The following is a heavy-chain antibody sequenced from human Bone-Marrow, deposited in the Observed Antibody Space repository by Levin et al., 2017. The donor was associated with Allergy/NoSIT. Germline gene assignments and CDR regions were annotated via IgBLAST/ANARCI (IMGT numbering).Heavy chain of an antibody. J-gene: IGHJ5*02. V-gene: IGHV1-46*01. Sequence: ASVKVSCNATGYTFTDHYVHWVRQAPGQGPEWMGIINPNDGGTTYAQKFQGRVTMTSDTSTSTVNMELRSLGSEDTAIYYCARGFGDFARFWFDPWGQGTLVTVSS. CDR2: INPNDGGT. CDR1: GYTFTDHY. D-gene: IGHD4-17*01. CDR3: ARGFGDFARFWFDP.